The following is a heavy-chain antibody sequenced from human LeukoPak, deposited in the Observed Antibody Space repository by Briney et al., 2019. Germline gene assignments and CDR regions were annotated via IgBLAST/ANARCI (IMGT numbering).Heavy chain of an antibody. CDR2: IYSGGST. Sequence: PGGSLRLSCEAPGFTFSSNYMSWVRQAPGKGLEWVSVIYSGGSTYYADSVKGRFTISRDNSKNTLYLQMNSLRAEDTAVYYCARGIVVAAPVYWGQGALVTVSS. CDR1: GFTFSSNY. CDR3: ARGIVVAAPVY. J-gene: IGHJ4*02. D-gene: IGHD6-19*01. V-gene: IGHV3-66*01.